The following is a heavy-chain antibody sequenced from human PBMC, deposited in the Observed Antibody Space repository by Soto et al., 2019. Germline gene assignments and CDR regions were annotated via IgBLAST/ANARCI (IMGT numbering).Heavy chain of an antibody. CDR3: ARDSSSLGPYYYYGMDV. CDR2: IIPIFGTA. V-gene: IGHV1-69*13. CDR1: GGTFSSYA. Sequence: GASVKVSCKGSGGTFSSYAISWVRQAPGQGLEWMGGIIPIFGTANYAQKFQGRVTITADESTSTAYMELSSLRSEDTAVYYCARDSSSLGPYYYYGMDVWGQGTTVTVSS. J-gene: IGHJ6*02. D-gene: IGHD2-2*01.